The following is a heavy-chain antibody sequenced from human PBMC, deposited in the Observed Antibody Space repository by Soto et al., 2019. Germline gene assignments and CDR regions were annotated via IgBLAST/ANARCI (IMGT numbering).Heavy chain of an antibody. CDR2: INPNSGGT. V-gene: IGHV1-2*04. CDR3: ARDGYMVRGVMDSYYYGMDV. J-gene: IGHJ6*02. CDR1: GYTFTGYY. D-gene: IGHD3-10*01. Sequence: GASVKVSCKASGYTFTGYYMHWVRQAPGQGLEWMGWINPNSGGTNYAQKFQGWVTMTRDTSISTAYMELSRLRSDDTAVYYCARDGYMVRGVMDSYYYGMDVWGQGTTVTVSS.